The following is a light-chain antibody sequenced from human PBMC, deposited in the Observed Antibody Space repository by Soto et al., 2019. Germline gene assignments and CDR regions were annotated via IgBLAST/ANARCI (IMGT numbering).Light chain of an antibody. CDR1: QSVGRH. CDR3: QQRNNWPPAT. Sequence: EIVLTQSPATLSLSPGERATLSCRASQSVGRHLAWYQQKPGQAPRLLIYDASNRATGVPARFSVSGSGTDFTLSISSLEPEDFAVYYCQQRNNWPPATFGGGTKVEIK. J-gene: IGKJ4*01. CDR2: DAS. V-gene: IGKV3-11*01.